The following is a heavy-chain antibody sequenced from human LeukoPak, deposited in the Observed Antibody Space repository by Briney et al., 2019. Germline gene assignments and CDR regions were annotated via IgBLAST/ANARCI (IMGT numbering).Heavy chain of an antibody. J-gene: IGHJ5*02. CDR1: GDSISSYY. CDR3: ARKALPGNWFDP. CDR2: IYASGST. Sequence: SETLSLTCTVSGDSISSYYWSWIRQPAGKGLEWIGRIYASGSTNYNPSLKSRVTMSLDTSKNQFSLNLSSVTAADTAVYYCARKALPGNWFDPWGQGTLATVSS. V-gene: IGHV4-4*07.